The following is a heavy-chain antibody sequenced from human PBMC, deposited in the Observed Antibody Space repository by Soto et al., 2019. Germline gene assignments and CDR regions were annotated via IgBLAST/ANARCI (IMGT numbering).Heavy chain of an antibody. V-gene: IGHV4-39*01. CDR1: GGSISSSSYY. J-gene: IGHJ5*02. D-gene: IGHD6-13*01. CDR3: VRRGVRDSSSWA. CDR2: IYASGST. Sequence: SETLSLTCTVSGGSISSSSYYWAWIRQPPGKGLEWIGSIYASGSTYYNPSLKSRVTIFADTSRNLLSLMLASVTDAETAVYYCVRRGVRDSSSWAWGQGTLVTVSS.